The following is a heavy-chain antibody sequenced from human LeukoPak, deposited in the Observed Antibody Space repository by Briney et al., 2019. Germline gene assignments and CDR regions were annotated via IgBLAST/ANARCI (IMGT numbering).Heavy chain of an antibody. CDR3: AKPRVRSKWAGLDY. CDR2: ISGDGGET. D-gene: IGHD6-19*01. V-gene: IGHV3-43*02. CDR1: GFTFDDYA. J-gene: IGHJ4*02. Sequence: PGGSLRLSCAASGFTFDDYAMHWVRQAPGKGLEWVSLISGDGGETYYADSVKGRFTISRDNSKNSLYLQIHSLRSEDTALYYCAKPRVRSKWAGLDYWGQGTLVTVSS.